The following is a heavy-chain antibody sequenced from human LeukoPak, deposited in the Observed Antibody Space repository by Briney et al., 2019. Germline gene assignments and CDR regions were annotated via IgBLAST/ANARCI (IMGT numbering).Heavy chain of an antibody. CDR2: FTYDGSDT. CDR1: GFTFRKYA. Sequence: GRSLRLSCAASGFTFRKYAMHWVRQVPGKGLEWVAVFTYDGSDTYYVDSVKGRFTISRDNSRNALFLQMNSLRPEDTAVYYCAREDNSFDIWGQGTMVTVSS. CDR3: AREDNSFDI. V-gene: IGHV3-30*04. J-gene: IGHJ3*02.